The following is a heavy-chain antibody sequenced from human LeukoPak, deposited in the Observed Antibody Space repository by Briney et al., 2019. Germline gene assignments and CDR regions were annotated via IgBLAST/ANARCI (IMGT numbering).Heavy chain of an antibody. V-gene: IGHV1-69*05. CDR3: ARDTLPVTMVN. J-gene: IGHJ4*02. Sequence: GASVKVSCKTSGYTFTGYYIHWVRQAPGQGLEWMGRIIPIFGTANYAQKFQGRVTITTDESTSTAYMELSSLRSEDTAVYYCARDTLPVTMVNWGQGTLVTVSS. D-gene: IGHD4/OR15-4a*01. CDR1: GYTFTGYY. CDR2: IIPIFGTA.